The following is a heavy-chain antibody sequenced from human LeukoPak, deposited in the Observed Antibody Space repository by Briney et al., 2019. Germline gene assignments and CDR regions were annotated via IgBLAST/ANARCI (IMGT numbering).Heavy chain of an antibody. CDR2: IRSKAYRGTT. J-gene: IGHJ6*02. Sequence: GRSLRLSCTGSGFIFGDHAMSWVRQAPGKGLEWVGFIRSKAYRGTTEYAASVKGRFTIPRDDFASIAYLQMNSLRTEDTAVYYCARGPIELWIHNAMDVWGQGTTVTVSS. CDR3: ARGPIELWIHNAMDV. V-gene: IGHV3-49*04. D-gene: IGHD5-18*01. CDR1: GFIFGDHA.